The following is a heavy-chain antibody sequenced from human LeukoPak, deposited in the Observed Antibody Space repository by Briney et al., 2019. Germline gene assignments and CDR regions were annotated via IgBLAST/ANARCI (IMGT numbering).Heavy chain of an antibody. J-gene: IGHJ4*02. V-gene: IGHV4-39*07. CDR1: GGSISLSYYY. CDR3: ARFTQLASFDY. CDR2: VYYSGTT. Sequence: PSETLSLTCSVSGGSISLSYYYWGWIRQPPGKALEWIGSVYYSGTTSYNPSLKSRVTISVDKSKNQFSLKLSSVTAADTAVYYCARFTQLASFDYWGQGTLVTVSS. D-gene: IGHD6-6*01.